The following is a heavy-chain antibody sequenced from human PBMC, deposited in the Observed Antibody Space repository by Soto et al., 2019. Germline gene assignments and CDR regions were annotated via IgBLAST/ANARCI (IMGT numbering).Heavy chain of an antibody. D-gene: IGHD6-13*01. Sequence: LSLTCTVSGGSISSGDYYWSWIRQPPRKGLEWIGYIYYSGSTYYNPSLKSRVTISVDTSKNQFSLKLSSVTAADTAVYYCAILAPDSSSWYRRGYYYYGMDVWGQGTTVTVSS. CDR2: IYYSGST. CDR1: GGSISSGDYY. CDR3: AILAPDSSSWYRRGYYYYGMDV. J-gene: IGHJ6*02. V-gene: IGHV4-30-4*01.